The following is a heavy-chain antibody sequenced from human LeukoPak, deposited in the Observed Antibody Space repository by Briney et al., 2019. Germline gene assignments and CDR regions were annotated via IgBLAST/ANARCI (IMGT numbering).Heavy chain of an antibody. CDR2: IYHGDSDT. J-gene: IGHJ6*03. CDR3: ARLVQQPDGKYYYYYYMDV. V-gene: IGHV5-51*01. CDR1: GYSFTSYC. D-gene: IGHD6-13*01. Sequence: GAPLNISSKSSGYSFTSYCIGWVRQMPGKGLEWMGIIYHGDSDTRYSPSFLRQVTIAADKSISTAYLQWSILKAADTAMYYCARLVQQPDGKYYYYYYMDVWGKGTTVTVSS.